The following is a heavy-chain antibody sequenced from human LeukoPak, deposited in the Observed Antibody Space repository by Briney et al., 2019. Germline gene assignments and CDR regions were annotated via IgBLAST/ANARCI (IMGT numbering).Heavy chain of an antibody. CDR1: GGYIGTYY. V-gene: IGHV4-59*08. D-gene: IGHD1-7*01. Sequence: SETLSLTCSVSGGYIGTYYWTWIRQPPGKGLEWIGYIFHSGATKYDTSLKGRVTISLDMSKNQFSLRLNSVTATDTAVYYCARGTGNYNYFDPWGQGTLVIVSS. CDR2: IFHSGAT. J-gene: IGHJ5*02. CDR3: ARGTGNYNYFDP.